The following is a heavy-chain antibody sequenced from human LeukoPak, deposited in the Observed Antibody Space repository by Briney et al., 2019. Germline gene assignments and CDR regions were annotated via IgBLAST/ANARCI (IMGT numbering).Heavy chain of an antibody. Sequence: ASVKVSCKVSGYTLTELSMHWVRQAPGKGLEWMGGFDPEDGETIYAQKFQGRVTMTEDTSTDTAYMELSSLRSEDTAVYYCARGPIVGATTGDWGQGTLVTVSS. CDR2: FDPEDGET. D-gene: IGHD1-26*01. J-gene: IGHJ4*02. CDR1: GYTLTELS. V-gene: IGHV1-24*01. CDR3: ARGPIVGATTGD.